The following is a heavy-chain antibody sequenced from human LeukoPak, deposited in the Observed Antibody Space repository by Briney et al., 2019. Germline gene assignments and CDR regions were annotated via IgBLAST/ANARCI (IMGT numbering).Heavy chain of an antibody. V-gene: IGHV3-66*01. CDR2: IYMGGST. Sequence: QAGGCLRLSCAASAFTVSSSYLSWVRQAPGKGLEWVSVIYMGGSTYYADSVKGRFTISRDNSKNTLYLQMNSLRAEDTAVYYCARGSGSFDYWGQGALVTVSS. D-gene: IGHD3-10*01. CDR1: AFTVSSSY. CDR3: ARGSGSFDY. J-gene: IGHJ4*02.